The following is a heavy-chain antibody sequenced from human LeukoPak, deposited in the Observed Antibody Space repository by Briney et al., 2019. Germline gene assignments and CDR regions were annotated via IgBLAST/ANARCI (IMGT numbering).Heavy chain of an antibody. V-gene: IGHV3-30*04. D-gene: IGHD2-2*01. Sequence: GGSLRLSCAASGFTFSSYAMHWVRQAPAKGLEWGAVISYDGSNKYYADSVKGRFTISRDNSKNTLYLQMNSLRAEDTAVYYCASDRPVVPAAMYYYYYGMDVWGKGPTVTVSS. CDR2: ISYDGSNK. J-gene: IGHJ6*04. CDR3: ASDRPVVPAAMYYYYYGMDV. CDR1: GFTFSSYA.